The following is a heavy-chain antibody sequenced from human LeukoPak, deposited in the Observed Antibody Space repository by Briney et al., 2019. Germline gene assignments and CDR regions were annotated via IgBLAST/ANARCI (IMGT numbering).Heavy chain of an antibody. D-gene: IGHD3-10*01. Sequence: GGSLRLSCAVSGFTVSSNYVSWVRQAPGKGLEWVSILYSAGSTYYADSVRGRFTISRDSSKNTVCLQMNSLRAEDTAIYYCASGGLGARKYYSDPSHYWGQGTLVTVSS. J-gene: IGHJ4*02. CDR1: GFTVSSNY. CDR2: LYSAGST. V-gene: IGHV3-53*01. CDR3: ASGGLGARKYYSDPSHY.